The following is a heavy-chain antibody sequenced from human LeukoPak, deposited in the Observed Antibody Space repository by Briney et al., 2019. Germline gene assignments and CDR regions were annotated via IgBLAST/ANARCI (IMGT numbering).Heavy chain of an antibody. D-gene: IGHD3-22*01. CDR1: GGSISSYY. V-gene: IGHV4-59*12. Sequence: SETLSLTCTVSGGSISSYYWSWIRQPPGKGLEWIGYIYYSGSTNYNPSLKSRVTISVDTSKNQFSLKLSSVTAADTAVYYCARSGYYDSSGYYYKGIDYWGQGTLVTVSS. CDR2: IYYSGST. CDR3: ARSGYYDSSGYYYKGIDY. J-gene: IGHJ4*02.